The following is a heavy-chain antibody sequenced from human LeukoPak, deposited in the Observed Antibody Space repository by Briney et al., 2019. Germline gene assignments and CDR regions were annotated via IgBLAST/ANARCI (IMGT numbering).Heavy chain of an antibody. CDR3: ATASVTAYDY. J-gene: IGHJ4*02. Sequence: QTGGSLRLSCAASGFTFSSYGMSWVRQAPGKGLEWVSAISGSDGSTYHADSVKGRFTISRDNSKNTLYLQMNSLRAEDTAVYYCATASVTAYDYWGQGTLVTVSS. CDR1: GFTFSSYG. V-gene: IGHV3-23*01. CDR2: ISGSDGST. D-gene: IGHD2-21*02.